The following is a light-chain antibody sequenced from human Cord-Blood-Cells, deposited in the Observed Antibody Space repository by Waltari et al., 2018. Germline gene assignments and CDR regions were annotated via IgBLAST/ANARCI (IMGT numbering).Light chain of an antibody. V-gene: IGKV1-12*01. CDR2: AAS. Sequence: DIQLNQSPSSVSASVGDRVTITCRAIQGIIRWLALYHQKPGKAPKLLIYAASSLQSGVPSSFRGSGSGTEFTLTISSLQPEDFATYYCQQANSCPLTCGGGTNVEIK. CDR3: QQANSCPLT. J-gene: IGKJ4*01. CDR1: QGIIRW.